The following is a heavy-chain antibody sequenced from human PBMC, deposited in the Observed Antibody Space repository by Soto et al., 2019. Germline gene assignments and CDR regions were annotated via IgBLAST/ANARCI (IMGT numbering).Heavy chain of an antibody. J-gene: IGHJ4*02. D-gene: IGHD6-13*01. V-gene: IGHV4-34*01. CDR2: INHSGST. CDR3: ARANKGSWYRLDY. CDR1: GGSFSGYY. Sequence: QVQLQQWGAGLLKPSETLSLTCAVYGGSFSGYYWSWIRQPPGKGLEWIGEINHSGSTNYNPSLKSRVTISVDTSKNQFSLQLSSVTAADTAVYYCARANKGSWYRLDYWGQGTLVTVSS.